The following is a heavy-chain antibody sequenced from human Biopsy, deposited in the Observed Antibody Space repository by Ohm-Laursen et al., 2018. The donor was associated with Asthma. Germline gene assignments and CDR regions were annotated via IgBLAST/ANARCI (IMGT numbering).Heavy chain of an antibody. J-gene: IGHJ4*02. CDR1: GGTFSNFA. D-gene: IGHD4-17*01. CDR2: IMTVFGTT. CDR3: ASDFPKDYVRYNFQF. Sequence: SSVKVSCKAPGGTFSNFAISWVRQAPGQGLEWLGGIMTVFGTTNYAQKFQGRVTITADEFTSTAYMEVTSLRSDDTAVYYCASDFPKDYVRYNFQFWGQGTLVTVSS. V-gene: IGHV1-69*01.